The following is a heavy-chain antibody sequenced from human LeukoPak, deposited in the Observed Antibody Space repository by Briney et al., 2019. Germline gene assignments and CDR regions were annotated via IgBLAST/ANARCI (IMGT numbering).Heavy chain of an antibody. CDR2: ISSNGGST. J-gene: IGHJ4*02. CDR3: ARAYSDLYYFDY. V-gene: IGHV3-64*01. CDR1: GFTFSIYA. D-gene: IGHD2-15*01. Sequence: GGSLRLSCAASGFTFSIYAMYWVRQAPGKGLEYVSAISSNGGSTYYANSVKGRFTNSRDNSKNTLYLQMGSLRAEDMAVYFCARAYSDLYYFDYWGQGTLVTVSS.